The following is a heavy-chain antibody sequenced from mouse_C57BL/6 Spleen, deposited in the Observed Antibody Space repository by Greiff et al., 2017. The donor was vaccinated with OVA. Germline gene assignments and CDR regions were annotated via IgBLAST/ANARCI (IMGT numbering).Heavy chain of an antibody. CDR3: ARMDYYGSSHYFDY. D-gene: IGHD1-1*01. V-gene: IGHV1-61*01. Sequence: VQLQQPGAELVRPGSSVKLSCKASGYTFTSYWMDWVKQRPGQGLEWIGNIYPSDSETHYNQKFKDKATLTVDKSSSTAYMQLSSLTSEDSAVYYCARMDYYGSSHYFDYWGQGTTLTVSS. CDR2: IYPSDSET. J-gene: IGHJ2*01. CDR1: GYTFTSYW.